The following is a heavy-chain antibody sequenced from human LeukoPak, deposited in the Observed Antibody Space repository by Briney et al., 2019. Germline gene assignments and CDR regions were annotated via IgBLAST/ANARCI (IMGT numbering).Heavy chain of an antibody. V-gene: IGHV4-39*01. D-gene: IGHD3-10*01. CDR2: IYYSGST. Sequence: PSETLSLTCTVSGGSISSSSYYWGWIRRPPGKGLEWIGSIYYSGSTYYNPSLKSRVTISVDTSKNQFSLKLSSVTAADTAVYYCAGWYYGSGSLSYYFDYWGQGTLVTVSS. CDR1: GGSISSSSYY. J-gene: IGHJ4*02. CDR3: AGWYYGSGSLSYYFDY.